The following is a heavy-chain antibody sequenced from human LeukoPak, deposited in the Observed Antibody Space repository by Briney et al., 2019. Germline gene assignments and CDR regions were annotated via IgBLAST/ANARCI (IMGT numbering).Heavy chain of an antibody. J-gene: IGHJ5*02. Sequence: PGGSLRLSCAASGFTFSSYAMHWVRQAPGKGLEWVAVISYDGSNKYYADSVKGRFTISRDNSKNTLYLQMNSLRAEDTAVYYCAKDLTMVRGVMEFDPWGQGTLVTVSS. V-gene: IGHV3-30*18. CDR3: AKDLTMVRGVMEFDP. CDR1: GFTFSSYA. D-gene: IGHD3-10*01. CDR2: ISYDGSNK.